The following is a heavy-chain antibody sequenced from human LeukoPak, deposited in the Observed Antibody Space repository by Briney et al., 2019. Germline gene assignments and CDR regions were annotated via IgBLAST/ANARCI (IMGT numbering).Heavy chain of an antibody. D-gene: IGHD1-14*01. CDR2: ISTTSRYT. CDR1: GFTFNDHY. V-gene: IGHV3-11*06. Sequence: GGSLRLSCVASGFTFNDHYMRWIRQAPGKGLEWVSYISTTSRYTDYADSVKGRFTISRDNAKNSLDLQMSSLTVEDTAVYYCAKVKATGGGAFDIWGQGATVTVSS. CDR3: AKVKATGGGAFDI. J-gene: IGHJ3*02.